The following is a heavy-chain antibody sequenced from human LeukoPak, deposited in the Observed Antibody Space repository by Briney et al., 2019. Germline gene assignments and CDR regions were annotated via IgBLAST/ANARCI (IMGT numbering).Heavy chain of an antibody. CDR2: ISGSGTST. CDR1: GFTFSSYA. J-gene: IGHJ4*02. CDR3: ARAGRDGYNYPYFFGY. D-gene: IGHD5-24*01. Sequence: GGSLRLSSAASGFTFSSYAMSWVRQAPGKGLEWVSVISGSGTSTYYADSVKGRFTISRDSPRNTLYLQMNSLRAEDTAVYYCARAGRDGYNYPYFFGYWGQGALVTVSS. V-gene: IGHV3-23*01.